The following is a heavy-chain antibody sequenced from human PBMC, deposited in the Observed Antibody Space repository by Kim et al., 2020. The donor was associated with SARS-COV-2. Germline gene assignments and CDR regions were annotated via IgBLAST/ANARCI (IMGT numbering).Heavy chain of an antibody. V-gene: IGHV1-69*13. D-gene: IGHD2-15*01. CDR2: IIPIFITP. CDR3: AASEDIVVVPAASHFVY. CDR1: GGTFINYA. J-gene: IGHJ4*02. Sequence: SVKVSCKASGGTFINYAFTWVRQAPGQGLEWMGGIIPIFITPNHAQKFQGRITITADDSTSTVYMELTSLRSDDTAFYYCAASEDIVVVPAASHFVYWGLGTLITVSS.